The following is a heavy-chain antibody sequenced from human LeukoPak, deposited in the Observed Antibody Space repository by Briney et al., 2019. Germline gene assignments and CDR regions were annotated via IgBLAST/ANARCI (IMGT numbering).Heavy chain of an antibody. D-gene: IGHD3-16*01. Sequence: ASVKVSCKASGYTFTGYYMHWVRQAPGQGLEWMGWINPNSGGTNYARKFQGRVTMTRDTSISTAYMELSRLRSDDTAVYYCARLPHASYYDYVWGSLETYYYYYGMDVWGQGTTVTVSS. CDR1: GYTFTGYY. J-gene: IGHJ6*02. V-gene: IGHV1-2*02. CDR2: INPNSGGT. CDR3: ARLPHASYYDYVWGSLETYYYYYGMDV.